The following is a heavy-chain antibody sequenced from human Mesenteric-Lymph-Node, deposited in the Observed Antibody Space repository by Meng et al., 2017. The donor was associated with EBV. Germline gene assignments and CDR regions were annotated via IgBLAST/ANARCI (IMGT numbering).Heavy chain of an antibody. Sequence: VQLVKLGFECKKPGASVRFSCKASGYTFTSYAMNWVRQSPGQGLEWMGWINTDTGNPTYAQGFTGRFVFSLDTSVSTAYLQISSLKAEDTAVYYCAPGLSCSGGTCYSYFQHWGQGTLVTVSS. J-gene: IGHJ1*01. V-gene: IGHV7-4-1*02. CDR1: GYTFTSYA. CDR2: INTDTGNP. CDR3: APGLSCSGGTCYSYFQH. D-gene: IGHD2-15*01.